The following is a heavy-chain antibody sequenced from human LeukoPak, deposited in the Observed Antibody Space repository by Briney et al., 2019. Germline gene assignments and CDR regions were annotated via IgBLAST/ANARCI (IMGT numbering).Heavy chain of an antibody. CDR1: VGPISSGGYY. J-gene: IGHJ6*02. Sequence: PSETLSLTCLVPVGPISSGGYYWSWFRQPQGKGLEWFGYIYYSGSTYYNPSLKSRVTISVDTSKDQFSLKLSSVTAADTAVYYCARYGIARYYYYGMDVWGQGTTVTVSS. CDR2: IYYSGST. V-gene: IGHV4-31*03. CDR3: ARYGIARYYYYGMDV. D-gene: IGHD6-13*01.